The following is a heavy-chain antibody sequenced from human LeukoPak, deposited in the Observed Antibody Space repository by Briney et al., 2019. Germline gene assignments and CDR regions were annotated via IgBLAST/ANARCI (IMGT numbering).Heavy chain of an antibody. CDR1: GFTFSRFS. Sequence: GGSLRLSCAASGFTFSRFSMNWVRQAPGKGLEWVAVIWYDGSHKYYADSVKGRFTISRDNSKNTLYLQMNSLRAEDTAVYYCARDGGVGDGYNYFDNWGQGTLVTVSS. CDR3: ARDGGVGDGYNYFDN. D-gene: IGHD5-24*01. V-gene: IGHV3-33*08. CDR2: IWYDGSHK. J-gene: IGHJ4*02.